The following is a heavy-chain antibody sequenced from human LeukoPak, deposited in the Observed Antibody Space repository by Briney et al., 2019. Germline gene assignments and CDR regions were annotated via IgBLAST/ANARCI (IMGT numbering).Heavy chain of an antibody. J-gene: IGHJ5*02. V-gene: IGHV1-3*01. CDR1: GYTFTSCA. Sequence: GASVKVSCKASGYTFTSCAMHWVRQAPGQRLEWMGWINAGDGNTKYSQKFQGRVTITRDTSASTAYMELTSLRSEDTAVYYCARSTGYYDSSVPYNWFDPWDQGTLVTVSS. CDR2: INAGDGNT. CDR3: ARSTGYYDSSVPYNWFDP. D-gene: IGHD3-22*01.